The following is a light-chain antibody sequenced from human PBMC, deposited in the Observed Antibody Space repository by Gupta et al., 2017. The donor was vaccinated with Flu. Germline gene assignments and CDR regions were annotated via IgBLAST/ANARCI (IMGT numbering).Light chain of an antibody. Sequence: QSALTQPASVSGSPGQSITISCTGATSDIGGYNYVSWYPQHPGKAPKLIISEVSNRPSGVSTRFSGSKSGNTASLTISGLQAEDEADYYCNSYSSSSTPYVFGTGTKVTVL. CDR1: TSDIGGYNY. J-gene: IGLJ1*01. V-gene: IGLV2-14*01. CDR2: EVS. CDR3: NSYSSSSTPYV.